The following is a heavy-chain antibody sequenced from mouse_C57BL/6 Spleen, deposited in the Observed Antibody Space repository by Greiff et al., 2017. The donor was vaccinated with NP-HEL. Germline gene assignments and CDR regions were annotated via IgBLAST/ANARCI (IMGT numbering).Heavy chain of an antibody. D-gene: IGHD1-1*01. J-gene: IGHJ1*03. V-gene: IGHV1-80*01. Sequence: VQLVESGAELVKPGASVKISCKASGYAFSSYWMNWVKQRPGKGLEWIGQIYPGDGDTNYNGKFKGKATLTADKSSSTAYMQLSSLTSEDSAVYFCARRITTVVGYFDVWGTGTTVTVSS. CDR1: GYAFSSYW. CDR3: ARRITTVVGYFDV. CDR2: IYPGDGDT.